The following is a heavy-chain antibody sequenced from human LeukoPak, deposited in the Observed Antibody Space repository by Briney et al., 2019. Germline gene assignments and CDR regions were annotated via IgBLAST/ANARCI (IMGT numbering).Heavy chain of an antibody. Sequence: SQTLCLTCTVSGGSISSGGYYWGWIRQHPGQGLEWIGYIYYSGSTYYNPSLKSRVTISVDTSKDQFSLKLSSVTAADTAVYYGARDVLYMSGWGYNWFDPWGQGTLVTVSS. CDR3: ARDVLYMSGWGYNWFDP. CDR1: GGSISSGGYY. V-gene: IGHV4-31*03. J-gene: IGHJ5*02. CDR2: IYYSGST. D-gene: IGHD6-19*01.